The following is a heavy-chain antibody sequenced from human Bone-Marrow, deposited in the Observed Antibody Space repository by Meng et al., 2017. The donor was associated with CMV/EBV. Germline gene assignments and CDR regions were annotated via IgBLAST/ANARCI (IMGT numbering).Heavy chain of an antibody. CDR3: ARGGAGGRTSKKDYYYAMDV. D-gene: IGHD1/OR15-1a*01. Sequence: GDYYWSWIRQHPGKGLEWIGYISTSGIAYYNPSLRSRATILVDTSEKQLSLKLTSVTAADTAVYYCARGGAGGRTSKKDYYYAMDVWGQGTTVTVSS. CDR1: GDYY. V-gene: IGHV4-31*02. J-gene: IGHJ6*02. CDR2: ISTSGIA.